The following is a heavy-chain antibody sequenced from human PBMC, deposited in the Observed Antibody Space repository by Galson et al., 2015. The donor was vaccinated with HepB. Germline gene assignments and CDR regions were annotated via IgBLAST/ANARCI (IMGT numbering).Heavy chain of an antibody. CDR1: GFTFSNAW. CDR2: IKSKTDGGTT. Sequence: SLRLSCAASGFTFSNAWMNWVRQAPGKGLEWVGRIKSKTDGGTTDYAAPVKGRFTISRDDSKNTLYLQMNSLKTEDTAVYYCTTDPAGDCTNVVCQSWGQGTLVTVSS. D-gene: IGHD2-8*01. V-gene: IGHV3-15*07. J-gene: IGHJ5*02. CDR3: TTDPAGDCTNVVCQS.